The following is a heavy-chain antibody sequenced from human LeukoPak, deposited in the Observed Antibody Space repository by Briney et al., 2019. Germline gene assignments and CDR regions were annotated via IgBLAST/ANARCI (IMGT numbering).Heavy chain of an antibody. CDR1: GYTLTELS. Sequence: GASVKVSCKVSGYTLTELSMHWVRQAPGKGLEWMGGFDPEDGETIYAQKFQGRVTMTEDTSTDTAYMELSRLRSDDTAVYYCARDRDGSGSFILFFDYWGQGTLVTVSS. V-gene: IGHV1-24*01. CDR2: FDPEDGET. CDR3: ARDRDGSGSFILFFDY. D-gene: IGHD3-10*01. J-gene: IGHJ4*02.